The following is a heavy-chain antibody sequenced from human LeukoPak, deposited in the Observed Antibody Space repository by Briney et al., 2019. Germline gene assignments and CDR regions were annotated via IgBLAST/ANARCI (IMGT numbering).Heavy chain of an antibody. Sequence: ASVKISCKVSGYTFTDYYMHWVQQAPGKGLEWMRLVDPEDGETIYAEKFQGRVTITADTSTDTAYMGLSSLRSEDTAVYYCATGLRFYYYMDVWGKGTTVTVSS. V-gene: IGHV1-69-2*01. CDR1: GYTFTDYY. J-gene: IGHJ6*03. CDR2: VDPEDGET. CDR3: ATGLRFYYYMDV. D-gene: IGHD3-3*01.